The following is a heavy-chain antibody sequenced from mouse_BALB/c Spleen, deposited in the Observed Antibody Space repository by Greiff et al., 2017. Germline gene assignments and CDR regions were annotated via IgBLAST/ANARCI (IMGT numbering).Heavy chain of an antibody. D-gene: IGHD2-2*01. Sequence: EVKLVESGGGLVKPGGSLKLSCAASGFTFSDYYMYWVRQTPEKRLEWVATISDGGSYTYYPDSVKGRFTISRDNAKNNLYLQMSSLKSEDTAMYYCARSYGYDEEVYFDYWGQGTTLTVSS. CDR2: ISDGGSYT. CDR3: ARSYGYDEEVYFDY. V-gene: IGHV5-4*02. CDR1: GFTFSDYY. J-gene: IGHJ2*01.